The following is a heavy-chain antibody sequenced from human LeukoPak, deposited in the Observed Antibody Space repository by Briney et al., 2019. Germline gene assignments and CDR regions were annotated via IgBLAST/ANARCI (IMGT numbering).Heavy chain of an antibody. D-gene: IGHD4/OR15-4a*01. CDR2: IYTSGST. CDR3: ALEGGTMVASDAFDI. Sequence: SETLSLTCTVSGGSISSGSYYWSWIRQPAGKGLEWIGRIYTSGSTNYNPSLKSRVTISVDTSKNQFSLKLSSVTAADTAVYYCALEGGTMVASDAFDIWGQRTMVTVSS. V-gene: IGHV4-61*02. J-gene: IGHJ3*02. CDR1: GGSISSGSYY.